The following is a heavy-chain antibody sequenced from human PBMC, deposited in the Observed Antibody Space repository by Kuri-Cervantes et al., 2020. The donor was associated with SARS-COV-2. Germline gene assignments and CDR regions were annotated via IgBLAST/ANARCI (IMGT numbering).Heavy chain of an antibody. CDR1: GFTFSSYE. V-gene: IGHV3-48*03. CDR3: ATGVNHGGLTIFGVVIPPFDY. J-gene: IGHJ4*02. Sequence: LSLTCAASGFTFSSYEMNWVRQAPGKGLEWVSYISSSGSTIYYADSVKGRFTISRDNAKNSLYLQINSLRAEDTAVYYCATGVNHGGLTIFGVVIPPFDYWGQGTLVTVSS. D-gene: IGHD3-3*01. CDR2: ISSSGSTI.